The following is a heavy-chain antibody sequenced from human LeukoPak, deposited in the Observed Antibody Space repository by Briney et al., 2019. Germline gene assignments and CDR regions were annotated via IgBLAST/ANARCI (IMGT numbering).Heavy chain of an antibody. V-gene: IGHV3-74*01. CDR2: MKTDGSST. Sequence: GGSLRLSCAASAFTFSSYWMQWVRHAPGKGLVWVSRMKTDGSSTIYADSVKGRFTLSTDNAKNTLYLQMNSLSVEDSAVYYCTRDRGPGALDYWGQGILVTVSS. J-gene: IGHJ4*02. CDR1: AFTFSSYW. D-gene: IGHD4/OR15-4a*01. CDR3: TRDRGPGALDY.